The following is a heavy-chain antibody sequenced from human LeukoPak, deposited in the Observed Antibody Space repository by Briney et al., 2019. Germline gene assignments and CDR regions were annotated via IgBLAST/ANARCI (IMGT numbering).Heavy chain of an antibody. CDR1: GFIFSSYG. CDR3: AKDHWAMTTVTTLYGY. Sequence: GGSLRLSCAASGFIFSSYGMHWVRQAPGKGLEWVAFTRYDETNKYYADSVKGRFTISRDNSKNTLYLQMNSLRAEDTAVYYCAKDHWAMTTVTTLYGYWGQGTLVTVSS. V-gene: IGHV3-30*02. J-gene: IGHJ4*02. D-gene: IGHD4-17*01. CDR2: TRYDETNK.